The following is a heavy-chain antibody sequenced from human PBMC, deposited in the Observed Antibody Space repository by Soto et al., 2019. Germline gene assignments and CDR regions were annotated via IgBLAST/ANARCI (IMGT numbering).Heavy chain of an antibody. V-gene: IGHV4-59*01. CDR3: ASLGSYGPYYYYYAMDV. Sequence: LSRTCTGYGGSMSNYYWSWIRQPPGTGLEWIGYIYYSGSTNYNPSLKSRVAISVDTSKNQFSLKLSSVTAAYTAVYYCASLGSYGPYYYYYAMDVWGQGPTVTVSS. CDR2: IYYSGST. J-gene: IGHJ6*02. D-gene: IGHD3-16*01. CDR1: GGSMSNYY.